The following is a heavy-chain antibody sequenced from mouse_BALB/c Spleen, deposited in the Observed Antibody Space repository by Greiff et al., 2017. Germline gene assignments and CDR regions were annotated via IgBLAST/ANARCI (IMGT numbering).Heavy chain of an antibody. CDR2: ISSGGSYT. CDR1: GFTFSSYA. V-gene: IGHV5-6*03. CDR3: ARPDYYGSSYGAMDY. J-gene: IGHJ4*01. D-gene: IGHD1-1*01. Sequence: DVKLVESGGGLVKPGGSLKLSCAASGFTFSSYAMSWVRQTPEKRLEWVASISSGGSYTYYPDSVKGRFTISRDNAKNTLYLQMSSLKSEDTAMYYCARPDYYGSSYGAMDYWGQGTSVTVSS.